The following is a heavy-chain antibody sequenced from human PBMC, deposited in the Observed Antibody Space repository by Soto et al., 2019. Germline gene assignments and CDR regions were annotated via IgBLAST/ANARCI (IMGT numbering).Heavy chain of an antibody. J-gene: IGHJ4*02. D-gene: IGHD3-10*01. CDR1: GFTVSSNY. V-gene: IGHV3-53*01. Sequence: GGSLRLSCAASGFTVSSNYMSWVRQAPGKGLEWVSVIYSGGSTYYADSVKGRFTISRDNSKNTLYLQMNSLRAEDTAVYYCARCPTYGFELHFDYWGQGTLVAVSS. CDR2: IYSGGST. CDR3: ARCPTYGFELHFDY.